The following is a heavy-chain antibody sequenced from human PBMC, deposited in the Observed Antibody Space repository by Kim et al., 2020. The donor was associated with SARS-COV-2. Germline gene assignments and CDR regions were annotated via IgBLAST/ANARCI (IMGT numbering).Heavy chain of an antibody. CDR3: ARDVVVVPAAHYYYYMDV. J-gene: IGHJ6*03. D-gene: IGHD2-2*01. Sequence: KSRVTMSVDTSKNQFSLKLSSVTAADTAVYYCARDVVVVPAAHYYYYMDVWGKGTTVTVSS. V-gene: IGHV4-4*06.